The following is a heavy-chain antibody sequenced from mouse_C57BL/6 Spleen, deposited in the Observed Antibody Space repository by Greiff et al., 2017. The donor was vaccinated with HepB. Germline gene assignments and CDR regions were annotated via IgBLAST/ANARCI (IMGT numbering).Heavy chain of an antibody. D-gene: IGHD1-1*01. Sequence: QVHVKQPGAELVKPGASVKVSCKASGYTFTSYWMHWVKQRPGQGLEWIGRIHPSDGDTNYNQKFKGKATLTVDKSSSTAYMQLSSLTSEDAAVSYCAMGTTEVAKEGYWGQGTTLTVSS. CDR1: GYTFTSYW. V-gene: IGHV1-74*01. J-gene: IGHJ2*01. CDR2: IHPSDGDT. CDR3: AMGTTEVAKEGY.